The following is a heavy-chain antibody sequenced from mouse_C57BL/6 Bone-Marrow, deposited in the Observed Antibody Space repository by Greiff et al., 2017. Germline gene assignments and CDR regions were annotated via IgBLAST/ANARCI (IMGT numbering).Heavy chain of an antibody. CDR2: ISSGSSTI. D-gene: IGHD1-1*01. V-gene: IGHV5-17*01. Sequence: DVKLVESGGGLVKPGGSLKLSCAASGFTFSDYGMHWVRQAPEKGLEWVAYISSGSSTIYYADKVKGRFPISRYNAKNTLYLQMTSLRSEDTAMYYCARTYYYGSSYAMDYWGQGTSVTVSS. J-gene: IGHJ4*01. CDR1: GFTFSDYG. CDR3: ARTYYYGSSYAMDY.